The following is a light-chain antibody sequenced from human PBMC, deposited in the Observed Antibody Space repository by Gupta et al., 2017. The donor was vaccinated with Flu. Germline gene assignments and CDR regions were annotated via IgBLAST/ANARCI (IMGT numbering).Light chain of an antibody. V-gene: IGLV2-14*04. J-gene: IGLJ1*01. CDR3: SSYTSISTFYV. CDR1: SSDVGRSDS. CDR2: DVS. Sequence: SSDVGRSDSVSWYQQHPGKAPKLLIYDVSSRPSGVSSRFSGSKSGNTASLTISGLQAEDETDYYCSSYTSISTFYVFGTGTKVTVL.